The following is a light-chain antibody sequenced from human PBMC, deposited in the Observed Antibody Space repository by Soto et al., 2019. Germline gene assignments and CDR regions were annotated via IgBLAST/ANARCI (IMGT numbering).Light chain of an antibody. CDR2: EVS. V-gene: IGLV2-14*01. Sequence: QSALTQPASVSGSPGQSITISCTGTSSDVGGYNYVSWYQQHPGKAPKLMIYEVSNRPSGVSNRFSGSKSGNTASLTISGRQAEDEDDYYCSSYTSSSPRVFGGGTKLTVL. CDR3: SSYTSSSPRV. J-gene: IGLJ3*02. CDR1: SSDVGGYNY.